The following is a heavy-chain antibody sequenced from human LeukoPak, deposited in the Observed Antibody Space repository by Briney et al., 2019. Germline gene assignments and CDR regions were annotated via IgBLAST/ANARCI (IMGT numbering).Heavy chain of an antibody. J-gene: IGHJ6*03. CDR1: GYIFIDYE. CDR3: ARGRYMDV. Sequence: GASVKVSCKTSGYIFIDYEISWVRQAPGQGLEWMGWMNPKSGDTGYEQKFQGRITIPRDSSISTVYMELSSLRSEDTALYYCARGRYMDVWGKGTTVTVSS. V-gene: IGHV1-8*02. CDR2: MNPKSGDT.